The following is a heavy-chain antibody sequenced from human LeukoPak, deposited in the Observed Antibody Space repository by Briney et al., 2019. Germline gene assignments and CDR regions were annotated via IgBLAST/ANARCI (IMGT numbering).Heavy chain of an antibody. D-gene: IGHD3-10*01. CDR2: IYYSGST. J-gene: IGHJ5*02. CDR1: GGSISSYY. V-gene: IGHV4-59*01. CDR3: ARDLGSYYYGSGRPEARFDP. Sequence: SETLSLTCTVSGGSISSYYWSWIRQPPGKGLEWIGYIYYSGSTNYNPSLKSRVTISVDTSKNQFSLKLSSVTAADTAVYYCARDLGSYYYGSGRPEARFDPWGQGTLVTVSS.